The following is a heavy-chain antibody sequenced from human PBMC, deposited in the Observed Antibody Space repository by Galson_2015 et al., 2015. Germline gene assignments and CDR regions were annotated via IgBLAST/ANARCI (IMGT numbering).Heavy chain of an antibody. CDR2: VHYSGST. CDR1: GGSISGYY. V-gene: IGHV4-59*08. CDR3: ARHSPSTRAFDI. Sequence: ETLSLTCSLSGGSISGYYWSWIRQPPGKGLEWVGYVHYSGSTNYNPSLKSRVTILLDTSKNQFSLKLSSVIAADTAVYYCARHSPSTRAFDIWGQGTMVIVSS. J-gene: IGHJ3*02.